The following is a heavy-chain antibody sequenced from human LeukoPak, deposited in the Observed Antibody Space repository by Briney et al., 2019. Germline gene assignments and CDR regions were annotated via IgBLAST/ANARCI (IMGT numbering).Heavy chain of an antibody. Sequence: GGSLRLSCAASGFTFSSYSMNWVRQAPGKGLEWVSYISSSSSTIYYADSVKGRFTISRDNAKNSLYLQMNSLRDEDTAVYYCARDGNGGYSGYDTRNYYGTDVWGQGTTVTVSS. CDR3: ARDGNGGYSGYDTRNYYGTDV. V-gene: IGHV3-48*02. CDR1: GFTFSSYS. D-gene: IGHD5-12*01. J-gene: IGHJ6*02. CDR2: ISSSSSTI.